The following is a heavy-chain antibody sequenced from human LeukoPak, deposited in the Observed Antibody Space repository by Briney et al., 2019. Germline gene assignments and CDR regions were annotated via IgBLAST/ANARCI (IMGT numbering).Heavy chain of an antibody. CDR3: AKDLTVTSRGDALDI. CDR1: GFTFSSYA. J-gene: IGHJ3*02. D-gene: IGHD4-17*01. Sequence: GGSLRLSCAASGFTFSSYAMSWVRQAPGKGLEWVSSLSGSGDNTYYADSVKGRFTISRDNSKNTLYLQMNRLRVEDTAVYYCAKDLTVTSRGDALDIWGQGTMVTVSS. CDR2: LSGSGDNT. V-gene: IGHV3-23*01.